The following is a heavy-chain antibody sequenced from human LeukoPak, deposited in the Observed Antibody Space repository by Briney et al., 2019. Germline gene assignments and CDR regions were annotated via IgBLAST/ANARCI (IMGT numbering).Heavy chain of an antibody. CDR3: ARAVYGDYYRYYYYYGMDV. V-gene: IGHV4-34*01. Sequence: SETLSLTCAVYGGSFSGYYWSWIRQPPGKGLEWIGEINHSGSTNYNPSLKSRVTISVDTSKNQFSLKLSSVTAADTAVYYCARAVYGDYYRYYYYYGMDVWGQGTTVTVSS. D-gene: IGHD4-17*01. J-gene: IGHJ6*02. CDR2: INHSGST. CDR1: GGSFSGYY.